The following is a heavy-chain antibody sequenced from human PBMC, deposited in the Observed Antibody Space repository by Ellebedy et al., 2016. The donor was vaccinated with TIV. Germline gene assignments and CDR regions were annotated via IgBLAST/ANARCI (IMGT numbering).Heavy chain of an antibody. CDR2: TSSDGGVE. V-gene: IGHV3-33*01. D-gene: IGHD1-7*01. CDR3: SRRGRGTVGFDN. J-gene: IGHJ4*02. CDR1: GFTFSAFP. Sequence: GGSLRLSXAASGFTFSAFPMHWVRQAPGKGPEWLAITSSDGGVEHYADSVKGRFTISRDYSDSTLYLQMNSLIAEDTAVYYCSRRGRGTVGFDNWGQGTLVTVSS.